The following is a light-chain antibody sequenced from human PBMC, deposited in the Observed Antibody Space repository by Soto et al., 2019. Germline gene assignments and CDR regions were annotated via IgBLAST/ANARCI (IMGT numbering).Light chain of an antibody. CDR3: QQYGSSPQWT. Sequence: EIVLTQSPGTLSLSPGERATLSCRASQTITTLAWYQRKPGQAPRLLIYGASSRATGIPDRFSGSGSGTDFTLTISRLEPEDFAVYYCQQYGSSPQWTFGQGTKVDIK. CDR1: QTITT. V-gene: IGKV3-20*01. J-gene: IGKJ1*01. CDR2: GAS.